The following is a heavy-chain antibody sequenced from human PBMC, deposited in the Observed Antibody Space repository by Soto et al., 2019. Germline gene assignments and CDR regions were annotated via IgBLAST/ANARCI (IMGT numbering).Heavy chain of an antibody. CDR3: AKGSVWTWFDP. CDR1: GFIISTNA. V-gene: IGHV3-23*01. D-gene: IGHD2-21*01. CDR2: ISGSVGAT. Sequence: GGSLSLSCAASGFIISTNAMSWVRQAPGRGLEWVSSISGSVGATYYADSAKGRFTISRDISKNTLYLQLNSLRVEDTATYYCAKGSVWTWFDPWGQGTLVTVSS. J-gene: IGHJ5*02.